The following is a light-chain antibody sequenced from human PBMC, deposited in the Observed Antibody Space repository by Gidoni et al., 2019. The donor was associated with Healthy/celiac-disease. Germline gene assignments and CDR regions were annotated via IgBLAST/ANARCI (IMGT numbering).Light chain of an antibody. CDR1: QSVSSSY. CDR2: GAS. CDR3: QQYCTSLF. Sequence: IVFKQFPCTPALSPGDRATLSCRASQSVSSSYLAWYQQKPGQAPRLLIYGASSRATGIPDRFSGSGSGTDFTLTISRLEPEDLAVYYCQQYCTSLFFGGGTKVEIK. J-gene: IGKJ4*01. V-gene: IGKV3-20*01.